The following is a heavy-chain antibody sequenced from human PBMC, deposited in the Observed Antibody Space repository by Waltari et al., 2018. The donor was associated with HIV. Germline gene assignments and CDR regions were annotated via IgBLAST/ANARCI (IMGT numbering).Heavy chain of an antibody. V-gene: IGHV2-5*01. Sequence: QITLQASGPTLVTPTQTLTLTCTFSGVSLSTRGVGVGWIRQPPGKALEWLALIYWHDDKRDSPSLKSRLTITKDTSKNQVVLTMTNMDPVDTATYYCTHRSVLLNAFDIWGQGTMVTVSS. CDR1: GVSLSTRGVG. CDR3: THRSVLLNAFDI. CDR2: IYWHDDK. J-gene: IGHJ3*02. D-gene: IGHD2-15*01.